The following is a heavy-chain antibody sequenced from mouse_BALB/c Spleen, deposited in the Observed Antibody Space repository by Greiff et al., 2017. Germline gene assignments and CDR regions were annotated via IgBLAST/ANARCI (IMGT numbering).Heavy chain of an antibody. D-gene: IGHD4-1*01. CDR2: ISSGSSTI. CDR1: GFTFSSFG. Sequence: EVQLVESGGGLVQPGGSRKLSCAASGFTFSSFGMHWVRQAPEKGLEWVAYISSGSSTIYYADTVKGRFTISRDNPKNTLFLQMTRLRSEDTAMYYCARTGLAMDYWGQGTSVTVSS. J-gene: IGHJ4*01. V-gene: IGHV5-17*02. CDR3: ARTGLAMDY.